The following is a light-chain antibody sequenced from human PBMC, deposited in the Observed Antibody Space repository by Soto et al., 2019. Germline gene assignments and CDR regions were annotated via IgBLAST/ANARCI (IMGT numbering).Light chain of an antibody. V-gene: IGKV3-15*01. Sequence: EIVMTQSPVTLSVSPGERATLSCRASQSVRRNLAWYQQKPGQAPRLLISGASTRATGIPARFSGSGSGTEFTLTISSLQSEDSAVYYCQQHNNWPPYTFGQGTKLEIK. CDR3: QQHNNWPPYT. CDR1: QSVRRN. J-gene: IGKJ2*01. CDR2: GAS.